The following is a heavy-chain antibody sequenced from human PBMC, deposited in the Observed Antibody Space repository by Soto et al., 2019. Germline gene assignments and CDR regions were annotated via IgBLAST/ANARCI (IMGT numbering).Heavy chain of an antibody. Sequence: SETLSLTCTVSGGSISSYYWSWIRQPPGKGLEWIGYIYYSGSTNYNPSLKSRVTISVDTSKNQFYLKLSSVTAADTAVYYCARRAQLVPDYYYGMESWDQGTTVAVSS. CDR1: GGSISSYY. D-gene: IGHD6-13*01. CDR2: IYYSGST. J-gene: IGHJ6*02. V-gene: IGHV4-59*01. CDR3: ARRAQLVPDYYYGMES.